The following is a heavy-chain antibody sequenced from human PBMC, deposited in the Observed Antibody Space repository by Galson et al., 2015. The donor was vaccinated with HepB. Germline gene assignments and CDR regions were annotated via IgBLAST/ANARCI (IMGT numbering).Heavy chain of an antibody. CDR2: IYWHDQK. D-gene: IGHD2-21*02. V-gene: IGHV2-5*01. J-gene: IGHJ4*02. CDR3: AAGLGICHGVACSEQPEN. Sequence: PALVKPTQTLTLTCTFSGFSFSTRPESGSWVRQPPGKALEWLAFIYWHDQKHYSPSLTNRLTITKENPQNQVVLTMTNMDPVDTATYYCAAGLGICHGVACSEQPENWGQGVLVTVSS. CDR1: GFSFSTRPES.